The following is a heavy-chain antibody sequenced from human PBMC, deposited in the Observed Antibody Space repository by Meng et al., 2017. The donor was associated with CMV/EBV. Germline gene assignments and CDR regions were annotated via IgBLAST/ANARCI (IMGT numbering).Heavy chain of an antibody. D-gene: IGHD1-26*01. CDR2: ISGGGGST. CDR3: AKALSGHSDDSFDI. CDR1: GFTFSNYA. Sequence: GESLKISCAASGFTFSNYAMNWVRQGPGKGLEWVSLISGGGGSTYYADSVKGRFTISRDHSRNTLYLQMNSLRAEDTAVYYCAKALSGHSDDSFDIWGQGTMVTVSS. J-gene: IGHJ3*02. V-gene: IGHV3-23*01.